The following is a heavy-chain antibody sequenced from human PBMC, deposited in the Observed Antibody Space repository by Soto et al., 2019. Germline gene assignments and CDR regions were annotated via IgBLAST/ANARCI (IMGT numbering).Heavy chain of an antibody. CDR1: GFTFSSYS. Sequence: GGSLRLSCAASGFTFSSYSMNWVRQAPGKGLEWVSSISSSSYIYYADSVKGRFTISRDNAKNSLYLQMNSLRAEDTAVYYCARQVGAAARGGYFDYWGQGTLVTVSS. J-gene: IGHJ4*02. V-gene: IGHV3-21*01. D-gene: IGHD2-15*01. CDR3: ARQVGAAARGGYFDY. CDR2: ISSSSYI.